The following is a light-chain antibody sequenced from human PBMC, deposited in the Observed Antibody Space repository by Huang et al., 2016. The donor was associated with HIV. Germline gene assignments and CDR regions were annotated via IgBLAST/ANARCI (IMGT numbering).Light chain of an antibody. J-gene: IGKJ2*01. CDR3: QQYNNWPYT. V-gene: IGKV3-15*01. CDR1: QGISNN. Sequence: EIVMTQSPATLSVSPGERATLSCKASQGISNNLAWYQQKHGQPPRLLIHGASTRATGIPARFSGSGSGTGFTLTISSLQSEDFALYHCQQYNNWPYTFGQGTKLEIK. CDR2: GAS.